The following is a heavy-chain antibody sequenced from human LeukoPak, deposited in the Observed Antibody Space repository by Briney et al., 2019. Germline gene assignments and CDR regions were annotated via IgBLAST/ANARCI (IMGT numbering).Heavy chain of an antibody. V-gene: IGHV5-51*01. CDR3: ARDAVSGGGFNWFDP. J-gene: IGHJ5*02. Sequence: GESLKISCKGPRHSFHSQWISWVRQMPGKGLEWMGIIYPGDSDTRYSPSFQGQVTISADKSISTAYLQWSSLKASDTAMYYCARDAVSGGGFNWFDPWGQGTLVTVSS. CDR1: RHSFHSQW. CDR2: IYPGDSDT. D-gene: IGHD2-15*01.